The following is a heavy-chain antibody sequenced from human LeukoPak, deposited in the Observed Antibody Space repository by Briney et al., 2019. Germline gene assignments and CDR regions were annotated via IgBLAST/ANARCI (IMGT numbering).Heavy chain of an antibody. CDR1: GYSFTSYW. V-gene: IGHV5-51*01. CDR3: ATQTTVVGYYYYGMDV. Sequence: GESLKISCKGSGYSFTSYWIGWVRQIPGKGLEWMGIIYPGDSDTRYSPSFQGQVTISADKSISTAYLQWSSLKASDTAMYYCATQTTVVGYYYYGMDVWGQGTTVTVSS. CDR2: IYPGDSDT. J-gene: IGHJ6*02. D-gene: IGHD4-23*01.